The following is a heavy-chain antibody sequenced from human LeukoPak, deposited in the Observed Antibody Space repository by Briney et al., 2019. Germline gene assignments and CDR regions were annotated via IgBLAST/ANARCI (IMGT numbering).Heavy chain of an antibody. D-gene: IGHD4-17*01. J-gene: IGHJ6*03. CDR3: ASLRFRGHYYYMDV. CDR2: IYYTGST. CDR1: GGSISSSNYY. Sequence: SETLSLTCTVSGGSISSSNYYWGWIRQPPGKGLEWIGSIYYTGSTYYNPSLKSRVTISVDTSKNQFSLKLSSVTAADTAVYYCASLRFRGHYYYMDVWGKGTTVTISS. V-gene: IGHV4-39*07.